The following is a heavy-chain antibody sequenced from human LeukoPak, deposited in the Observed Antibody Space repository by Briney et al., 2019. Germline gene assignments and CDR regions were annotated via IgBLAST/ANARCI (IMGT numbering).Heavy chain of an antibody. D-gene: IGHD1-26*01. V-gene: IGHV3-23*01. CDR3: ARDSGVLPYGMDV. J-gene: IGHJ6*02. CDR2: ISGSGGST. Sequence: GGSLRLSCAASGFTFSSYAMSWVRQAPGKGLEWVSAISGSGGSTYYADSVKGRFTISRDNSKNTLYLQMNSLRAEDTAVYYCARDSGVLPYGMDVWGQGTTVTVSS. CDR1: GFTFSSYA.